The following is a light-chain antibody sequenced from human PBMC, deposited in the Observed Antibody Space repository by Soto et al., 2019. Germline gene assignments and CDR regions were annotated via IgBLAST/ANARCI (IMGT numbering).Light chain of an antibody. V-gene: IGLV1-44*01. CDR3: AAWDDSLDGWV. CDR1: SSNIGSNT. Sequence: QLVLTQPPSASGTPGQRVTSSCSGRSSNIGSNTVNWYQQLPGTAPKLLIYSNNQRPSGVPDRFSGSKSGASASLAISGLQSEDEADYYCAAWDDSLDGWVFGGGTKLTVL. J-gene: IGLJ3*02. CDR2: SNN.